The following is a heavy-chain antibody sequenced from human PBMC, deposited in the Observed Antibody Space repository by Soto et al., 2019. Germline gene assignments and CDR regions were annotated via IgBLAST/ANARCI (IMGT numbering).Heavy chain of an antibody. D-gene: IGHD6-19*01. J-gene: IGHJ5*02. CDR1: GFTFSSYA. CDR3: ASHCRVYGSGWSCPFDP. Sequence: PGGSLRLSCAASGFTFSSYAMSWVRQAPGKGLERVSAISGSGGSTYYADSVKGRFTISRDNSKNTLYLQMNSLRAEDTAVYYCASHCRVYGSGWSCPFDPWGQGTLVTVSS. CDR2: ISGSGGST. V-gene: IGHV3-23*01.